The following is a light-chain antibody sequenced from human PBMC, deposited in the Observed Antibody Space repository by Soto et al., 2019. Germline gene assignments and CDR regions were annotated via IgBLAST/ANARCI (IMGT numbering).Light chain of an antibody. Sequence: EIVLTQSPATLSFSPGERATLSCRASHSVSNYLAWYQQKPGQAPRLLIYDASNRATGIPARFSGSGSGTALTLTISSLEPADFAVYYCQQRSNWPTWTFGQGTKVDIK. CDR2: DAS. J-gene: IGKJ1*01. CDR3: QQRSNWPTWT. CDR1: HSVSNY. V-gene: IGKV3-11*01.